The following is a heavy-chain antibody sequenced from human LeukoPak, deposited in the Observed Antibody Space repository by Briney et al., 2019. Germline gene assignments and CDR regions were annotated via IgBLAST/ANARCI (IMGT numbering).Heavy chain of an antibody. J-gene: IGHJ6*03. V-gene: IGHV3-23*01. CDR2: ISGSGGST. CDR3: AKMMGQRLYDYCMDV. D-gene: IGHD3-16*01. Sequence: PGGSLTLSCAASGLTFSSYAMSWVRQAPGKGLEWVSAISGSGGSTYYADSVKGRFTISRDNSKNTLYLQMNSLRAEDTAVYYCAKMMGQRLYDYCMDVWGKGTTVTVSS. CDR1: GLTFSSYA.